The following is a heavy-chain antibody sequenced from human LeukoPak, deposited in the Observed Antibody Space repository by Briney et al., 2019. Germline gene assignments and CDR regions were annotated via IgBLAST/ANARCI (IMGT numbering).Heavy chain of an antibody. CDR1: AGTFSSYA. CDR2: IIPIFGTA. Sequence: SVKISCKASAGTFSSYAISWVRQAPGQELEWMGRIIPIFGTANYAQKFQGRVTITTDEYTSTAYMELSSLRAEDTAVYYCARTDYDFCSGNTGGAFDIWGQGTMVTVSS. D-gene: IGHD3-3*01. CDR3: ARTDYDFCSGNTGGAFDI. J-gene: IGHJ3*02. V-gene: IGHV1-69*05.